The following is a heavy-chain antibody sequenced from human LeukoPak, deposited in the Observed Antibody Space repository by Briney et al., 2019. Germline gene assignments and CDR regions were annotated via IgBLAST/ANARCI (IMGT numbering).Heavy chain of an antibody. CDR3: AREITMVPYYYFYMDV. V-gene: IGHV1-46*01. J-gene: IGHJ6*03. CDR2: INPSGGST. D-gene: IGHD3-10*01. CDR1: GYTFTSYY. Sequence: ASVKVSCKASGYTFTSYYMHWVRQAPGQGLEWMGIINPSGGSTSYAQKFQGRVTMTGDTSTSTVYMELSSLRSEDTAVYYCAREITMVPYYYFYMDVWGKGTTVTISS.